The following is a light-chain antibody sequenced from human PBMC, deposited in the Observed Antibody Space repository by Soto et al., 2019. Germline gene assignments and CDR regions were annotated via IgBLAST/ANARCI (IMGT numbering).Light chain of an antibody. CDR1: SSDVGGYNY. Sequence: QSALTQPASVSGSPGQSITISCTGTSSDVGGYNYVSWYQQHPGNAPKLMIYEVSNRPSGVSNRFSGSKSGNTASLTISGLQAEDEADYYCSSYTTSSTHGVFGGGTKLTVL. CDR3: SSYTTSSTHGV. J-gene: IGLJ3*02. CDR2: EVS. V-gene: IGLV2-14*01.